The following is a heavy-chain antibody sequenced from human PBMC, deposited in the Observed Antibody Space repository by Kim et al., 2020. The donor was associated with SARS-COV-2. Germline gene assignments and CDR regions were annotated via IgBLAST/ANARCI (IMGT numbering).Heavy chain of an antibody. CDR3: ARSGYCSSTSCPTGRDYYYYYMDV. V-gene: IGHV5-51*01. CDR2: IYPGDSDT. Sequence: GESLKISCKGSGYSFTSYWIGWVRQMPGKGLEWMGIIYPGDSDTRYSPSFQGQVTISADKSISTAYMQWSSLKASDTAMYYCARSGYCSSTSCPTGRDYYYYYMDVWGKGTTVTVSS. J-gene: IGHJ6*03. CDR1: GYSFTSYW. D-gene: IGHD2-2*01.